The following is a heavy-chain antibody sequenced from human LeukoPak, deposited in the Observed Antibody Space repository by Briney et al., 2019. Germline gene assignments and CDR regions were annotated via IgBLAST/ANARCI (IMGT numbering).Heavy chain of an antibody. Sequence: NASETLSLTCTVSGGSISSSSYYWGWIRQPPGKGLEWIGSIYYSGSTYYNPSLKSRVTISVDTSKNQFSLKLSSVTAADTAVYYCARVGFGVPSAKNIVVVPAAIHNWFDPWGQGTLVTVSS. CDR1: GGSISSSSYY. J-gene: IGHJ5*02. V-gene: IGHV4-39*07. CDR3: ARVGFGVPSAKNIVVVPAAIHNWFDP. CDR2: IYYSGST. D-gene: IGHD2-2*02.